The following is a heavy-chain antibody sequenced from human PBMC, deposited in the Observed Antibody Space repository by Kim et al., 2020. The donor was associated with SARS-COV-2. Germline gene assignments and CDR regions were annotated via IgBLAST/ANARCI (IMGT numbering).Heavy chain of an antibody. J-gene: IGHJ4*02. CDR1: GGSISSGGYY. Sequence: SETLSLTCTVSGGSISSGGYYWSWIRQHPGKGLEWIGYIYYSGSTYYNPSLKSRVTISVDTSKNQFSLKLSSVTAADTAVYYCASCSGSYYWTRIPEFYLDYWGQGTLVTVSS. D-gene: IGHD1-26*01. CDR2: IYYSGST. CDR3: ASCSGSYYWTRIPEFYLDY. V-gene: IGHV4-31*03.